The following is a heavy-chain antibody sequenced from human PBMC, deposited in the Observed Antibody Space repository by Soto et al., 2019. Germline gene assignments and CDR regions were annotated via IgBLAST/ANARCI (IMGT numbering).Heavy chain of an antibody. CDR1: GGSFSGYY. CDR2: INHSGST. Sequence: QVQLQQWGAGLLKPSETLSLTCAVYGGSFSGYYWSWIRQPPGKGLEWIGEINHSGSTNYNPSLKSRVPTSVDTSKNQFSLKLSSVTAADTGVYYCARGRNTMIVVATQSWYFDLWGRGTLVTVSS. V-gene: IGHV4-34*01. D-gene: IGHD3-22*01. CDR3: ARGRNTMIVVATQSWYFDL. J-gene: IGHJ2*01.